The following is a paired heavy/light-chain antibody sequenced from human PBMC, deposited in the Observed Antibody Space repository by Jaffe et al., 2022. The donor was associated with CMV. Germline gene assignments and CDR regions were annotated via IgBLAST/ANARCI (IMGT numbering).Light chain of an antibody. CDR2: YAS. Sequence: EIVLTQSPDFQSVTPKEKVTITCRASQSIGSSLNWYQQKPDQSPKLLITYASQSISGVPSRFSGSGSGTEFTLTINSLEAEDAAVYYCHQSSSQPHTFGHGTRVDI. V-gene: IGKV6D-21*02. CDR3: HQSSSQPHT. CDR1: QSIGSS. J-gene: IGKJ1*01.
Heavy chain of an antibody. V-gene: IGHV3-23*01. CDR1: GFTFSSSA. CDR2: IGSTGYST. J-gene: IGHJ3*02. CDR3: VKENHVYGFDI. Sequence: EVQLMESGGGLVQPGGSLRLSCAASGFTFSSSAMSWVRQTPGEGLEWVSAIGSTGYSTYYRDSVKGRFTISRDNSKNMVFLQISSLRAGDTALYYCVKENHVYGFDIWGQGTMVTVSS.